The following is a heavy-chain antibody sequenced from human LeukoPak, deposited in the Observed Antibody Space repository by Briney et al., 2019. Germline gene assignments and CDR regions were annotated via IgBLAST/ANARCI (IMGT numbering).Heavy chain of an antibody. Sequence: GGSLRLSCAASGFTFSSYAMSWVRQAPGKGLEWVSAISDTGNTYHADSVKGRFTISRDSSKNTLFLQMNRLRPEDAAVYYCAKAPVTTCRGAFCYPFDYWGLGTLVTVSS. CDR3: AKAPVTTCRGAFCYPFDY. CDR2: ISDTGNT. CDR1: GFTFSSYA. V-gene: IGHV3-23*01. J-gene: IGHJ4*02. D-gene: IGHD2-15*01.